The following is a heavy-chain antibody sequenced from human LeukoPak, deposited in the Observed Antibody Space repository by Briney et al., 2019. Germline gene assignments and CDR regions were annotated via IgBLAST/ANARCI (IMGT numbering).Heavy chain of an antibody. CDR2: ISSSGSTI. V-gene: IGHV3-11*04. Sequence: GGSLRLSCAASGFTFSDYYMSWIRQAPGKGLEWVSYISSSGSTIYYADSVKGRFTISRDNAKNSLYLQMNSLRAEDTAVYYCARDRDYDSWSGYSNRIGWFDPWGQGTLVTVSS. D-gene: IGHD3-3*01. CDR3: ARDRDYDSWSGYSNRIGWFDP. J-gene: IGHJ5*02. CDR1: GFTFSDYY.